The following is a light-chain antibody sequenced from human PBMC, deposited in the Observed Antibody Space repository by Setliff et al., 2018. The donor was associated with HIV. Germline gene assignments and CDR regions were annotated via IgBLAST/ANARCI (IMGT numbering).Light chain of an antibody. CDR3: CSYAGSGPV. Sequence: QSVLTQPASESGSPGQSITLSCTGTSSDVGGYNYVSWYQQHPDKAPKLMIYDVKNRPSGVSDRFSGSKSGNTASLTISGLQAEDEADYYCCSYAGSGPVFGAGTKVTV. CDR2: DVK. CDR1: SSDVGGYNY. V-gene: IGLV2-23*02. J-gene: IGLJ1*01.